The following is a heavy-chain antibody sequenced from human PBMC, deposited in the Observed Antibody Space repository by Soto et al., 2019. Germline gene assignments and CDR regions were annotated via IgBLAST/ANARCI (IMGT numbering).Heavy chain of an antibody. D-gene: IGHD3-3*02. CDR1: GGAFSSSA. Sequence: QVQLVQSGAEVKKPGSSVKVSCKASGGAFSSSAFSWVRQAPGQGLEWMGGIIPLFRTPDYGQRFQGRVTITADESAGTVCMELRGLRSEDTAVYFCARDKGHQQLGGNYYYITDIWGQGTTVTVSS. CDR3: ARDKGHQQLGGNYYYITDI. J-gene: IGHJ6*02. V-gene: IGHV1-69*12. CDR2: IIPLFRTP.